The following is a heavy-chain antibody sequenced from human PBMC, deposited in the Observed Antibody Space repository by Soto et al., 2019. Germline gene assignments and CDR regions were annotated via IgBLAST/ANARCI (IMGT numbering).Heavy chain of an antibody. V-gene: IGHV3-74*01. CDR2: INSDGSST. Sequence: GESLKISCAASGFTFSSYWMHWVRQAPGKGLVWVSRINSDGSSTSYADSVEGRFTISRDNAKNTLYLQMNSLRAEDTAIYYCARVQLRSTGWYPWGQGTLVTVSS. D-gene: IGHD6-19*01. J-gene: IGHJ5*02. CDR1: GFTFSSYW. CDR3: ARVQLRSTGWYP.